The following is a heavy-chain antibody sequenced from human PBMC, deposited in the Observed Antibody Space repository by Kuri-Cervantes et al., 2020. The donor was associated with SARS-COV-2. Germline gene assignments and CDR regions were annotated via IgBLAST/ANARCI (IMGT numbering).Heavy chain of an antibody. Sequence: GESLKISCAASGFTFSSYAMHWVRQAPGQGLEWMGWINPNSGGTNYAQKFQGRVTMTRDTSISTAYMELSRLRSEDTAVYYCARGGWISGGGYYYYMDVWGKGTTVTVSS. CDR1: GFTFSSYA. CDR3: ARGGWISGGGYYYYMDV. J-gene: IGHJ6*03. CDR2: INPNSGGT. D-gene: IGHD2-2*03. V-gene: IGHV1-2*02.